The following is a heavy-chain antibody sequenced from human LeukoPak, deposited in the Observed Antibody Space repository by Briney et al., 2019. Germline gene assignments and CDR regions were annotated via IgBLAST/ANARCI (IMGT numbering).Heavy chain of an antibody. CDR1: GFTFSRYW. V-gene: IGHV3-7*01. CDR2: IKQDGSEK. CDR3: ANIKDTGTYYFDH. J-gene: IGHJ4*02. Sequence: GGSLRLSCAASGFTFSRYWMSWVRQAPGKGLEWVANIKQDGSEKYYVESVKGRLTVSRDNAKNSLYLQMNSLRAEDTAVYYCANIKDTGTYYFDHWGQGTLVTVSS. D-gene: IGHD3-10*01.